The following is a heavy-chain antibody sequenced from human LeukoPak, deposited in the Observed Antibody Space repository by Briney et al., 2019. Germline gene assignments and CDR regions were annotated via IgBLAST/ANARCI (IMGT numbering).Heavy chain of an antibody. CDR1: GLTFSSYG. D-gene: IGHD3-3*01. Sequence: GGSLRLSCAASGLTFSSYGMHWVRQAPGKGLEWVAIIWYDGSNKYYADSVEGRFTISRDNSKNTLYLQMNSLRADDTDVYYCARDYGSGMDCWGQGTQVTVSS. CDR3: ARDYGSGMDC. V-gene: IGHV3-33*01. CDR2: IWYDGSNK. J-gene: IGHJ4*02.